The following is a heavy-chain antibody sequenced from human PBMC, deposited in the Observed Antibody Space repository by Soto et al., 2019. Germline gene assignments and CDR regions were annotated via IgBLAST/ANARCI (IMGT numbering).Heavy chain of an antibody. Sequence: QVQLVQSGAEVKKPGSSVKVSCKASGGTFSSYAISWVRQAPGQGLEWMGGIIPIFGTANYAQKFQGRVTITADESTSTAYMERSSLRSEDTAVYYCARRYFGQETSYYYYYGMDVWGQGTTVTVSS. CDR1: GGTFSSYA. J-gene: IGHJ6*02. D-gene: IGHD3-9*01. CDR2: IIPIFGTA. V-gene: IGHV1-69*12. CDR3: ARRYFGQETSYYYYYGMDV.